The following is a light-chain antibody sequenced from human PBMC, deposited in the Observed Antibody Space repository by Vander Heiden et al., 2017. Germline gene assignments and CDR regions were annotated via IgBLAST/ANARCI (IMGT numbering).Light chain of an antibody. J-gene: IGKJ1*01. Sequence: DIQMTQSPSTLSASVGDRVTITCRASQSISSWLAWYQQKPGKAPKLLIYDASSLESGVPSRFSGSGYGKEFTLTISSRQPDDFATYYCQQYNSYPPRSFGQGTKVEIK. CDR1: QSISSW. CDR3: QQYNSYPPRS. V-gene: IGKV1-5*01. CDR2: DAS.